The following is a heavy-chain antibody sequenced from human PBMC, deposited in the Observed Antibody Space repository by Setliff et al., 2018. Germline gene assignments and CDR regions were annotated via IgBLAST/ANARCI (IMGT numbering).Heavy chain of an antibody. CDR3: AKDPRYYYDSSALPPFDY. V-gene: IGHV3-30*18. D-gene: IGHD3-22*01. CDR2: VSFDGRNK. CDR1: GFILSNFG. J-gene: IGHJ4*02. Sequence: PGGSLRLSCGASGFILSNFGMHWVRQAPGKGLEWVAAVSFDGRNKYYEDSVKGRFTISRDDSKNTLYLQMNSLRAEDTAVYYCAKDPRYYYDSSALPPFDYWGQGTLVTVSS.